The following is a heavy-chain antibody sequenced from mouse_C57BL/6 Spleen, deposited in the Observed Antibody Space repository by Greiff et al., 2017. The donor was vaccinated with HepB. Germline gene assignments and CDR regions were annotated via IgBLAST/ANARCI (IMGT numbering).Heavy chain of an antibody. V-gene: IGHV2-6-1*01. Sequence: VKLMESGPGLVAPSQSLSITCTVSGFSLTSYGVHWVRQPPGKGLEWLVVIWSDGSTTNNSALKSRLSISKDNSKSQVFLKMNSLQTDDTAMYYCARHAGYDYDGYYAMDYWGQGTSVTVSS. D-gene: IGHD2-4*01. CDR1: GFSLTSYG. CDR3: ARHAGYDYDGYYAMDY. CDR2: IWSDGST. J-gene: IGHJ4*01.